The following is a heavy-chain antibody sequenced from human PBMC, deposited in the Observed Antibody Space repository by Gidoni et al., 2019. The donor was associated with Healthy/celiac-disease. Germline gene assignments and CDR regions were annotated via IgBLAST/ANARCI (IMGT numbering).Heavy chain of an antibody. J-gene: IGHJ6*02. Sequence: EVQLVESGGGLVQPGRSLRLSCAASGFTFDDYAMHWVRQAPGKGLEWVSGISWNSGSIGYADSVKGRFTISRDNAKNSLYLQMNSLRAEDTALYYCAKDIAQVAAAGSLYYYGMDVWGQGTTVTVSS. CDR1: GFTFDDYA. D-gene: IGHD6-13*01. CDR3: AKDIAQVAAAGSLYYYGMDV. V-gene: IGHV3-9*01. CDR2: ISWNSGSI.